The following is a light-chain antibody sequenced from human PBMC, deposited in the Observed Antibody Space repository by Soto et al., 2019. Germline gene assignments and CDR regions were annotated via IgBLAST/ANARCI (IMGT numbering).Light chain of an antibody. CDR2: KAS. V-gene: IGKV1-5*03. J-gene: IGKJ1*01. Sequence: DIQMTQSPSTLSASVGDRVTITCRASQNIRSWLAWYQQKPGKAPILLIYKASSLESGVPSRFSGSGSGTEFTLTISSLQPDDFASYYCQEYNSEQRTFGQGTKVEIK. CDR3: QEYNSEQRT. CDR1: QNIRSW.